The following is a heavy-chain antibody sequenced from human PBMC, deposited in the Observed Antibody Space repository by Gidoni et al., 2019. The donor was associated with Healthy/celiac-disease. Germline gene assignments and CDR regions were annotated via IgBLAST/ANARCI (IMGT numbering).Heavy chain of an antibody. J-gene: IGHJ3*02. CDR3: ARWDRYWLLGSFDI. V-gene: IGHV3-11*05. Sequence: VQLVASGGGLVKPGVSLRISCAPSVFTFGDYDMSWIRQAPGKGLEWVSYISSSRSYTNYADSVKGRFTISRDNAKNSLYLQMNSLRAEDTAVYYCARWDRYWLLGSFDIWGQGTMVTVSS. CDR2: ISSSRSYT. D-gene: IGHD3-9*01. CDR1: VFTFGDYD.